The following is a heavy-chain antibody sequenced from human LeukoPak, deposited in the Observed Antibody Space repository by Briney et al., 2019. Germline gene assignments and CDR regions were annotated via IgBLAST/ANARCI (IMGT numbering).Heavy chain of an antibody. CDR3: AKGDMIVVVSPDY. CDR1: GFTFSSYA. J-gene: IGHJ4*02. D-gene: IGHD3-22*01. V-gene: IGHV3-23*01. CDR2: ISGSGGST. Sequence: PRGSLRLSCAASGFTFSSYAMSWVRQAPGKGLEWVSAISGSGGSTYYADSVKGRFTISRDNSKNTLYLQMNSLRAEDTAVYYCAKGDMIVVVSPDYWGQGTLVTVSS.